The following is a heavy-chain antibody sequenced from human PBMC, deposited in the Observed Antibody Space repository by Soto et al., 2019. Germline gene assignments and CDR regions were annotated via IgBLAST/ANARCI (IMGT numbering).Heavy chain of an antibody. V-gene: IGHV4-59*01. CDR2: IYYSGST. CDR1: VGSISSYY. D-gene: IGHD2-15*01. CDR3: ARDGFLDRYCSGGSCSRPIYGMDV. Sequence: PSETLSLTCTVSVGSISSYYWSWIRQPPGKGLEWIGYIYYSGSTNYNPSLKSRVTISVDTSKNQFSLKLSSVTAADTAVYYCARDGFLDRYCSGGSCSRPIYGMDVWGQGTTVTVSS. J-gene: IGHJ6*02.